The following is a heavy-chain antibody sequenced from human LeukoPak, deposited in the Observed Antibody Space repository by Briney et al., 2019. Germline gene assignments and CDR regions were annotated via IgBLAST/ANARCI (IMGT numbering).Heavy chain of an antibody. Sequence: LRLSCAASGFTFSTYEMNWVRQPPGKGLEWIGSIYYSGSTYYNPSLKSRVTISVDTSKNQFSLKLSSVTAADTAVYYRASQLRYFDWFEFDPWGQGTLVTVSS. CDR1: GFTFSTYE. CDR3: ASQLRYFDWFEFDP. D-gene: IGHD3-9*01. J-gene: IGHJ5*02. CDR2: IYYSGST. V-gene: IGHV4-39*07.